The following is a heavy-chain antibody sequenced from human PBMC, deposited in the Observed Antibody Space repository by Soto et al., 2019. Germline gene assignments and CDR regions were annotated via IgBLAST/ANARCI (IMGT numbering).Heavy chain of an antibody. CDR3: ARSQTTVTSYDY. Sequence: SETLSLTCTVSGGSISSSSYYWGWIRQPPGKGLEWIGSIYYSGRTYYNPSLKSRVTISVDTSKNQFSLKLSSVTAADTAVYYCARSQTTVTSYDYWGQGTLVTVS. CDR2: IYYSGRT. CDR1: GGSISSSSYY. V-gene: IGHV4-39*07. J-gene: IGHJ4*02. D-gene: IGHD4-17*01.